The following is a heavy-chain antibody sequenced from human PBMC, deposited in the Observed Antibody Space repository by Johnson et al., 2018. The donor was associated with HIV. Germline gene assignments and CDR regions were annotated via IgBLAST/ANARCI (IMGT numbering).Heavy chain of an antibody. CDR3: ARDTFAGAYGDWPDAFDI. D-gene: IGHD4-17*01. Sequence: QVQLVESGGGVVQPGRSLRLSCAASGFTFSSYGMHWVRQAPGKGLEWVAVIWYDGSNKYYADSVKGRFTISRDNSKNTLYLQMNSLRAEDTAVYYCARDTFAGAYGDWPDAFDIWGQVTMVTVSS. J-gene: IGHJ3*02. V-gene: IGHV3-33*08. CDR1: GFTFSSYG. CDR2: IWYDGSNK.